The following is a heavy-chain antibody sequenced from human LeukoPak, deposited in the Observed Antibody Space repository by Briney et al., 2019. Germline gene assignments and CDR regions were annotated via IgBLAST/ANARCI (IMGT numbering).Heavy chain of an antibody. CDR1: GYSFTTNW. CDR2: IYPGDSDT. D-gene: IGHD3-22*01. CDR3: ARRSYDSSVYYRYMYYFDY. J-gene: IGHJ4*02. V-gene: IGHV5-51*01. Sequence: GESLKISCKGSGYSFTTNWIGWVRQMPGKGLEWMGIIYPGDSDTRYSPSFQGQVTISVGKSISTAYLQWSSLKASDIAMYYCARRSYDSSVYYRYMYYFDYWGQGTLVTVSS.